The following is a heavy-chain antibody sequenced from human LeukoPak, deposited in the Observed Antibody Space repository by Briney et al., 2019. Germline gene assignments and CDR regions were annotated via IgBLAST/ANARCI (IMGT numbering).Heavy chain of an antibody. J-gene: IGHJ6*04. CDR3: ARGREGPANYYGMDV. CDR1: GGSFSGYY. D-gene: IGHD1-26*01. V-gene: IGHV4-34*01. Sequence: SETLSLTCAVYGGSFSGYYWSWSRQPPGKGLEWIGEINHSGSTNYNPSLKSRVTISVDTSKNQFSLKLSSVTAADTAVYCCARGREGPANYYGMDVWGKGTTVTVSS. CDR2: INHSGST.